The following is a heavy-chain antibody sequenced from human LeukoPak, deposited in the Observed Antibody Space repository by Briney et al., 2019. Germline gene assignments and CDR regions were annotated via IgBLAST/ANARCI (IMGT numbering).Heavy chain of an antibody. D-gene: IGHD4-17*01. CDR2: ISWNSGSI. Sequence: PGGSLRLSCAASGFTFDDYAMHWVRQAPGKCLEWVSGISWNSGSIGYADSVKGRFTISRDNAKNSLYLQMNSLRAEDMASYYCAKQGYGDSRAAFDIWGQGTMVTVSS. V-gene: IGHV3-9*03. CDR1: GFTFDDYA. J-gene: IGHJ3*02. CDR3: AKQGYGDSRAAFDI.